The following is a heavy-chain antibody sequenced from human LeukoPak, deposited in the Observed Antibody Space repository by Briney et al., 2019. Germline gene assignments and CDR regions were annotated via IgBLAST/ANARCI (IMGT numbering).Heavy chain of an antibody. CDR2: INPNSGGT. J-gene: IGHJ4*02. CDR1: GYTFTGYC. D-gene: IGHD3-22*01. Sequence: GASVKVSCKASGYTFTGYCMHWVRQAPGQGLEWMGWINPNSGGTNYAQKFQDRVTMTRDTSISTAYMELSRLRSDDTAVYYCASMSRILGDSSDSSRDYWGQGTLVTVSS. V-gene: IGHV1-2*02. CDR3: ASMSRILGDSSDSSRDY.